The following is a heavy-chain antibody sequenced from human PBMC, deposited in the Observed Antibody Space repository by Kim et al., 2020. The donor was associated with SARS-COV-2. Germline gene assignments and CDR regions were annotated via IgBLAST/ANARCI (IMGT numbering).Heavy chain of an antibody. CDR1: GGSISSGSYY. D-gene: IGHD5-18*01. Sequence: SETLSLTCTVSGGSISSGSYYWSWIRQPAGKGLEWIGRIYTSGSTNYNPSLKSRVTISVDTSKNQFSLKLSSVTAADTAVYYCARTSALGYYGMDVWGQGTTVTVSS. J-gene: IGHJ6*02. V-gene: IGHV4-61*02. CDR3: ARTSALGYYGMDV. CDR2: IYTSGST.